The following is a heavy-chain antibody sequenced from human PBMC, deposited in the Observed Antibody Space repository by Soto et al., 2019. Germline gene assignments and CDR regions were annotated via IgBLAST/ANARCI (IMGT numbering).Heavy chain of an antibody. CDR2: INHSGST. CDR1: GGSFSGYY. V-gene: IGHV4-34*01. CDR3: ARVRIQLWFDYYYGMDV. J-gene: IGHJ6*02. Sequence: PSETLSLTCAVYGGSFSGYYWSWIRQPPGKGLEWIGEINHSGSTNYNPSLKSRVTISVDTSKNQFSLKLSSVTAADTAVYYCARVRIQLWFDYYYGMDVWGQGTTVTVSS. D-gene: IGHD5-18*01.